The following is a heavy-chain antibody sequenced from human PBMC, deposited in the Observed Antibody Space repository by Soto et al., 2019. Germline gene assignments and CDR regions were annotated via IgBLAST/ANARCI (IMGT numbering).Heavy chain of an antibody. Sequence: QVQLQESGPGLVKPSQTLSLTCTVSGGSINTGDYYWSWIRQPPGKVLEWIGLIYYGGGTYYSPSDKSRLTVSIDPSRIQFSLRPRSVSATDPAVYLCTRLHYDSRSLDPWGQGTLVTVSS. CDR3: TRLHYDSRSLDP. CDR2: IYYGGGT. CDR1: GGSINTGDYY. D-gene: IGHD3-3*01. J-gene: IGHJ5*02. V-gene: IGHV4-30-4*01.